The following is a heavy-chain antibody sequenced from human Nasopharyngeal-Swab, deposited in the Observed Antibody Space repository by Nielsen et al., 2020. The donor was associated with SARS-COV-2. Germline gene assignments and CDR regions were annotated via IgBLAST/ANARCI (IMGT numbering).Heavy chain of an antibody. CDR1: GGSFSGYY. D-gene: IGHD5-18*01. CDR3: ARRGYSLLERENWFDP. J-gene: IGHJ5*02. CDR2: INHSGST. Sequence: SQTLSLTCAVYGGSFSGYYWSWIRQPPGKGLEWIGEINHSGSTNYNPSLKSRVTIAVDTSKNQFSLKVSSVTAADTAVYYCARRGYSLLERENWFDPWGQGTLVTVSS. V-gene: IGHV4-34*01.